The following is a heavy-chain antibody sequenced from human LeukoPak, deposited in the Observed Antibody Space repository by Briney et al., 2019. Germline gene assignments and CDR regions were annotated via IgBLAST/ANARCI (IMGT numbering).Heavy chain of an antibody. D-gene: IGHD3-10*01. CDR2: IYWGDDK. CDR3: AHAPGYYGSGSYFKNGQFDY. CDR1: GFSLSTSGVG. Sequence: SGPTLVKPTQTLTLTCTFSGFSLSTSGVGVGWIRQPPGKALEWLALIYWGDDKRYSPSLKSRLTITKDTSKNQVVLTMTNMDPVDTATYYCAHAPGYYGSGSYFKNGQFDYWGQGTLVTVSS. J-gene: IGHJ4*02. V-gene: IGHV2-5*02.